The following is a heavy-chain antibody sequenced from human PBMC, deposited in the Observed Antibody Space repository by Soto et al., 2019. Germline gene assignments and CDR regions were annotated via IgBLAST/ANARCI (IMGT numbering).Heavy chain of an antibody. Sequence: GGSLRLSCAASGFTFSSYSMNWVRQAPGKGLEWVSSISSSSSYIYYADSVKGRFTISRDNAKNSLYLQMNSLRAEDTAVYYCARDGIFYSGYDLDYWGQGTLVTVSS. D-gene: IGHD5-12*01. J-gene: IGHJ4*02. CDR1: GFTFSSYS. CDR3: ARDGIFYSGYDLDY. CDR2: ISSSSSYI. V-gene: IGHV3-21*01.